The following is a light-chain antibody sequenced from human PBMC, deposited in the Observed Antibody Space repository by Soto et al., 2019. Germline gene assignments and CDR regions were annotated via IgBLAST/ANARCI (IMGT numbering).Light chain of an antibody. J-gene: IGKJ5*01. CDR3: QQRQYWPPIT. CDR1: QSVSSN. CDR2: GAS. V-gene: IGKV3-15*01. Sequence: EIVMTQSPATLSVSPGARATLSCRASQSVSSNLAWYQQKPGQTPRLLIYGASTRAAGIPARFSGSGSGTEFTLTITSLQSEDFAIYYCQQRQYWPPITFGQGTRLEIK.